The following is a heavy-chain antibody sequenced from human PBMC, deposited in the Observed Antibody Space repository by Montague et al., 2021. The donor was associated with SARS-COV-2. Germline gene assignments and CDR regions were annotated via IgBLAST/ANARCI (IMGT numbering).Heavy chain of an antibody. CDR3: ARVGSSGWYAAGYLDY. CDR1: GGSITSSNYY. V-gene: IGHV4-39*01. CDR2: ISYSGST. D-gene: IGHD6-19*01. Sequence: SETLSLTCTVSGGSITSSNYYWGWIRQPPGKGLEWFGSISYSGSTYYNPSLKGRVTISVDTSKHQFSLRLSSVTAADTAVCYCARVGSSGWYAAGYLDYWGQGTLVTVSS. J-gene: IGHJ4*02.